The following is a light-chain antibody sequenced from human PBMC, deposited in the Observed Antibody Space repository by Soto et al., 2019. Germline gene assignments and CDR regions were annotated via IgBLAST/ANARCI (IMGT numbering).Light chain of an antibody. CDR3: QQRKSWPIT. J-gene: IGKJ5*01. V-gene: IGKV3-11*01. Sequence: EIVLTQSPATLSLSPGERATLSCRASQSVSSQLAWYQQKPGQAPRLLIYDVFNRATGIPARFSGSGSGTDFTLTISSLEPEDFAVYYCQQRKSWPITFGPGTRLEIK. CDR2: DVF. CDR1: QSVSSQ.